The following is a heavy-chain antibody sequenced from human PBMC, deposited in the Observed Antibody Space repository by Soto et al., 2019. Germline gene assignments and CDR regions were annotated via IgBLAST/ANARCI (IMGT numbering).Heavy chain of an antibody. J-gene: IGHJ3*01. CDR1: GGSISSSHW. CDR2: ISHSGTS. D-gene: IGHD3-9*01. CDR3: ARVVLTITRGAFDA. V-gene: IGHV4-4*02. Sequence: QVQLQESGPGLVTPSGTLSLTCAVSGGSISSSHWLTWVRQSPGKGLEYIGEISHSGTSNSNPSLKSRVTLSVDKSKNHFSLALTSVTAADTAVYYCARVVLTITRGAFDAWGQGTLVIVSS.